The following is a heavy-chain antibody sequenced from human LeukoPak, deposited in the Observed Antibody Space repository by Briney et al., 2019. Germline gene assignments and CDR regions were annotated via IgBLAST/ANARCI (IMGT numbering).Heavy chain of an antibody. CDR2: IYYSGST. D-gene: IGHD3-10*01. J-gene: IGHJ6*03. Sequence: SETLSLTCTVSGGSLSSYYWSWIRQPPGKGLEWIVYIYYSGSTNYNPSLKSRVTISVDTSKNHFSLKLSSVTAADTAVYYCARRYGSGSYFWRYYYMDVWGKGTTVTISS. CDR3: ARRYGSGSYFWRYYYMDV. CDR1: GGSLSSYY. V-gene: IGHV4-59*01.